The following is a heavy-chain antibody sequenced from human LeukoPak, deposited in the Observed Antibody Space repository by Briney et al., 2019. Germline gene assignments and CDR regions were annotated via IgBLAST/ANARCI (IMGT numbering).Heavy chain of an antibody. J-gene: IGHJ4*02. D-gene: IGHD6-13*01. CDR1: GYSFSPYY. Sequence: GASVKVSCKASGYSFSPYYLHWVRQAPGQGPEWMGMINPGDGSTTYRQKFKGRVTLTRDMSTSTIYMELSGLKFEDTAVYYCARDAGSSWHNWGQGTLVTVSS. CDR2: INPGDGST. CDR3: ARDAGSSWHN. V-gene: IGHV1-46*01.